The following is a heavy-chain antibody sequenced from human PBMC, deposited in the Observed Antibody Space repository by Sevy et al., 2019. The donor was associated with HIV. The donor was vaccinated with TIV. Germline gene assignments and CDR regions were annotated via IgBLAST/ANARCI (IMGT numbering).Heavy chain of an antibody. CDR3: ARGLGGSSGYGI. J-gene: IGHJ4*02. Sequence: ASVKVSCKASGYTFTSYDINWVRQATGQGLEWMGWMNPNSGDTGYTQKFQGRVTMTRNTSISTAYMELSSLRSEDTAVYYCARGLGGSSGYGIWGQGTLVTVSS. CDR2: MNPNSGDT. V-gene: IGHV1-8*01. CDR1: GYTFTSYD. D-gene: IGHD3-22*01.